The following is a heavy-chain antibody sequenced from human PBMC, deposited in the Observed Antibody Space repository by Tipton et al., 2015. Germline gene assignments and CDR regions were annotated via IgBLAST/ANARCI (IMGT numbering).Heavy chain of an antibody. CDR1: GGSFSGYY. J-gene: IGHJ6*02. CDR3: ARGGRHLPTYGLDV. V-gene: IGHV4-34*01. Sequence: TPSLTCAIYGGSFSGYYWSWIRQPPGKGLEWIGEINHSGSTNYNPSLKSRVTISVDTSKNQFSLKLTSVTAADTAVYYCARGGRHLPTYGLDVWGQGTTVTVSS. CDR2: INHSGST. D-gene: IGHD3-16*01.